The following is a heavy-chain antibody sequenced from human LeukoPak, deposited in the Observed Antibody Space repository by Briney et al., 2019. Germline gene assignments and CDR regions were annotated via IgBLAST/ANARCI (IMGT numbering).Heavy chain of an antibody. D-gene: IGHD7-27*01. J-gene: IGHJ3*02. CDR1: GFTFSSYA. CDR2: INNRGDNT. V-gene: IGHV3-23*01. CDR3: AKHLTGGRAFDI. Sequence: GGSLRLSCAASGFTFSSYAMSWVRQAPGKGLEWVSAINNRGDNTYYADSVKGRFTISRDDSKNTLSLQMNSLRAEDTAVYYCAKHLTGGRAFDIWGQGTMVTVSS.